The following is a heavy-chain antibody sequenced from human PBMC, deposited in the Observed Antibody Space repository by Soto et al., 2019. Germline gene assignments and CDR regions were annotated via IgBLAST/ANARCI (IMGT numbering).Heavy chain of an antibody. CDR1: GYSFTSYW. CDR2: IYPSDSYT. J-gene: IGHJ5*02. D-gene: IGHD6-19*01. CDR3: ARHAGGRYNWFDP. Sequence: GESLKISCKGSGYSFTSYWIGWVRQMPGKGLEWMGMIYPSDSYTNYSPSFQGHVTISADKSISTAYLQWSSLKASDTAMYYCARHAGGRYNWFDPWGQGTLVTVSS. V-gene: IGHV5-10-1*01.